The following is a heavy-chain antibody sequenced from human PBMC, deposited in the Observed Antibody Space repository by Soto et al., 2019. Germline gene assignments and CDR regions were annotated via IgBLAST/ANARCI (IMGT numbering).Heavy chain of an antibody. CDR3: AKDRQGYCISSSCYYFH. CDR2: ISYDGSKT. J-gene: IGHJ1*01. Sequence: QVQLVESGGGVVQPGRSLRLSCAASGFTFNTYGMHWVRQAPGKGLEWVAIISYDGSKTNYADSVKGRFTVSRDNSKNTLYLQRNSLRAEDTAVYYCAKDRQGYCISSSCYYFHWGQGTLVTVSS. V-gene: IGHV3-30*18. D-gene: IGHD2-2*01. CDR1: GFTFNTYG.